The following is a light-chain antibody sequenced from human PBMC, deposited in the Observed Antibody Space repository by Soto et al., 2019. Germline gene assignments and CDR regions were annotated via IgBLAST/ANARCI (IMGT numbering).Light chain of an antibody. CDR2: EGS. CDR1: SRDVGSYNL. V-gene: IGLV2-23*01. J-gene: IGLJ1*01. CDR3: CSYAGSSTYV. Sequence: QSALTQPASVSGSPGQSITISCTGTSRDVGSYNLVSWYQQLPGKAPKLMIYEGSKRPSGVSNRFSGSKSGNTASLTISGLQAEDESDYYCCSYAGSSTYVFGTGTKVTVL.